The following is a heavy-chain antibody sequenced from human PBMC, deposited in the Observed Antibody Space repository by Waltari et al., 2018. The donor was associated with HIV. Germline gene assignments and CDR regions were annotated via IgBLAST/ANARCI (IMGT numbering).Heavy chain of an antibody. Sequence: QLQLQQSGPGLVKPSETLSLTCTVSGGSISSSRYYWGCIRQPPGKGLEWIGSIHYSGHTFYNPSLKSRVAISIDTSKNQFSLTLSSVTAADTAVYFCARHSGIDCSSTSCFKRPFDYWGQGSLVTVSS. CDR3: ARHSGIDCSSTSCFKRPFDY. J-gene: IGHJ4*02. CDR1: GGSISSSRYY. CDR2: IHYSGHT. D-gene: IGHD2-2*01. V-gene: IGHV4-39*01.